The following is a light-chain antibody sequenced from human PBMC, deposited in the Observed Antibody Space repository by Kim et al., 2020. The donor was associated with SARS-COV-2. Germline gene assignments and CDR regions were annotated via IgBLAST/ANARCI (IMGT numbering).Light chain of an antibody. CDR2: KTS. CDR1: HGVVPSSDIKNY. V-gene: IGKV4-1*01. J-gene: IGKJ2*03. CDR3: QQMLFPPYS. Sequence: RTTDKCTATHGVVPSSDIKNYLGSNQQKPGQPPKPLMLKTSTRESGVPDRFSGSGSATDFTPTISSRRAKDVAIYYCQQMLFPPYSLGQGP.